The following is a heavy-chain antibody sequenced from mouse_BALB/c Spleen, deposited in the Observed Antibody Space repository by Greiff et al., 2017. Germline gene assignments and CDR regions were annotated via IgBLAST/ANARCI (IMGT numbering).Heavy chain of an antibody. J-gene: IGHJ4*01. D-gene: IGHD4-1*01. V-gene: IGHV3-2*02. CDR3: ARYLGRDYYAMDY. CDR1: GYSITSDYA. Sequence: EVQLQESGPGLVKPSQSLSLTCTVTGYSITSDYAWNWIRQFPGNKLEWMGYISYSGSTSYNPSLKSRISITRDTSKNQFFLQLNSVTTEDTATYYCARYLGRDYYAMDYWGQGTSVTVSS. CDR2: ISYSGST.